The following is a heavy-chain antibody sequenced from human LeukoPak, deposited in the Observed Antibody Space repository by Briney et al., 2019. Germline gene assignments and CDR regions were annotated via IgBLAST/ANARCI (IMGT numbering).Heavy chain of an antibody. V-gene: IGHV4-59*08. D-gene: IGHD3-22*01. CDR1: GFTFSSYA. CDR3: ARLGGYPLSAFDI. CDR2: MYYSGST. J-gene: IGHJ3*02. Sequence: PGGSLRLSCAASGFTFSSYAMSWIRQPPGKGLEWIAYMYYSGSTNYNPSLKSRVTISIDTSKNQFSLKLSSVTAADAAVYYCARLGGYPLSAFDIWGQGTMVTVSS.